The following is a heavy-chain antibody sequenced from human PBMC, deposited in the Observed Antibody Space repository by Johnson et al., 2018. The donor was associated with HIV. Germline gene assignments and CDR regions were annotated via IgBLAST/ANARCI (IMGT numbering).Heavy chain of an antibody. CDR2: ISNERGDE. CDR3: AKVGRIGVAIGNDAFEI. D-gene: IGHD2-21*01. J-gene: IGHJ3*02. CDR1: GFTFSSYV. Sequence: QVQLVESGGGVVQPGRSLRLSCAASGFTFSSYVMHWVRQAPGNGLEWVTVISNERGDEYYADSVRGRFTISRDNSRNTLYLQMNTLRTEDTALYYCAKVGRIGVAIGNDAFEIWGQGTMVTVSS. V-gene: IGHV3-30*18.